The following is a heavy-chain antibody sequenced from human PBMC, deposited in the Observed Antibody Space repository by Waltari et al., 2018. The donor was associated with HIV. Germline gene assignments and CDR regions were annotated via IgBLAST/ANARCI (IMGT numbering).Heavy chain of an antibody. Sequence: QVQLQESGPGLVKPSQTLSLTCTVSGGSTRRWRYYWSWIRQPAGKGLEWVGRIYTSGSTNYNPSLRSRVTILLDTSKNQFSLKLGSVTAADTAVYYCARVFAGGGDYFDYWGQGTLVTVSS. CDR1: GGSTRRWRYY. D-gene: IGHD2-8*02. V-gene: IGHV4-61*02. CDR2: IYTSGST. J-gene: IGHJ4*02. CDR3: ARVFAGGGDYFDY.